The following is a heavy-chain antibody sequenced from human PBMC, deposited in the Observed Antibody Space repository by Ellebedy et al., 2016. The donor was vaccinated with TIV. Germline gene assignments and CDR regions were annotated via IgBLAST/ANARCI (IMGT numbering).Heavy chain of an antibody. Sequence: GESLKISCVASGFTVSYYGMHWVRQAPGKGLEWVAFIRSDGTEKYYADSMKGRVTISRDNSKSTVYLEIKSLRPGDTAVYYCAKDINWKLRYYGMDVWGQGTTVIVSS. CDR3: AKDINWKLRYYGMDV. CDR2: IRSDGTEK. V-gene: IGHV3-30*02. D-gene: IGHD1-1*01. J-gene: IGHJ6*02. CDR1: GFTVSYYG.